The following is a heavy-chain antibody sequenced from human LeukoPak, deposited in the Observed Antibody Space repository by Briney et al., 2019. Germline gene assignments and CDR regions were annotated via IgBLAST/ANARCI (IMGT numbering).Heavy chain of an antibody. CDR3: AHFKGGSFDF. J-gene: IGHJ3*01. CDR1: GGSISSYY. CDR2: IYYSGST. Sequence: SETLSLTCTVSGGSISSYYWSWIRQPPGKRLEWIGHIYYSGSTNYNPSLKSRVTISVDTSKNQFSLKLSSVTAADTAVYYCAHFKGGSFDFWGQGTMVTVSS. D-gene: IGHD1-26*01. V-gene: IGHV4-59*01.